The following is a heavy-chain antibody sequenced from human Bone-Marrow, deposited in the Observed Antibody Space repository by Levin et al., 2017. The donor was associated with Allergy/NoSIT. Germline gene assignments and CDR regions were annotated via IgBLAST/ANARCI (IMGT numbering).Heavy chain of an antibody. Sequence: PGGSLRLSCVASGFTFSTYGMSWVRQTPGKGLEWVSGIIGTGASTYYADSVRGRFTIFRDNSMNTLYLQMNSLSVDDTGIYYCASRLDVRNSDQYLSVDSWGRGILVTVSS. CDR1: GFTFSTYG. D-gene: IGHD1-14*01. V-gene: IGHV3-23*01. CDR2: IIGTGAST. CDR3: ASRLDVRNSDQYLSVDS. J-gene: IGHJ4*02.